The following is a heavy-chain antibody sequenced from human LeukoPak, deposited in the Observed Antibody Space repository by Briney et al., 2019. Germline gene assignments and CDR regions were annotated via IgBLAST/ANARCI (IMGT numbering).Heavy chain of an antibody. CDR3: AGEIVGTNY. D-gene: IGHD1-26*01. V-gene: IGHV1-46*03. CDR2: INPSGGST. J-gene: IGHJ4*02. Sequence: LGASVQISCKASGYTFTSYYMHWVRHAPGQGLEWMGIINPSGGSTSYAQKFQGRVTVTRDTSTTTVYMELSSLSSEDTAVYYCAGEIVGTNYWGQGTLVAVSS. CDR1: GYTFTSYY.